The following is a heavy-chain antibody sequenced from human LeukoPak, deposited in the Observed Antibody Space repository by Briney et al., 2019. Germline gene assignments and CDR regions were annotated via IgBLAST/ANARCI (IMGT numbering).Heavy chain of an antibody. J-gene: IGHJ4*02. CDR2: IKQDGSDT. CDR1: GFTFSNYW. Sequence: GGSLRLSCAVSGFTFSNYWATWVRQAPGKGLEWVANIKQDGSDTYSVESVKGRFTISRDNAKNSLYLQMNSLRVEDTAVYYCATSGHSGYGIDNWGQGTLVAVSS. CDR3: ATSGHSGYGIDN. V-gene: IGHV3-7*03. D-gene: IGHD5-12*01.